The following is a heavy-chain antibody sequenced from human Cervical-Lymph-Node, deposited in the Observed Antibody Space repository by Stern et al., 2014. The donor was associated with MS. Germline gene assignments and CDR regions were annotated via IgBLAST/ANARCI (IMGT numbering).Heavy chain of an antibody. V-gene: IGHV4-59*01. CDR3: ARATDL. J-gene: IGHJ5*02. CDR2: IYYSGTT. Sequence: QVQLVQSGPGLLRPSETLSLTCTVSGASITSYYWSWIRQPPGQGLEWIGYIYYSGTTNYNASLKGRVAISIDTSKTQFSLRLSSVTAADTAVYYCARATDLWGQGTLVTVSS. CDR1: GASITSYY.